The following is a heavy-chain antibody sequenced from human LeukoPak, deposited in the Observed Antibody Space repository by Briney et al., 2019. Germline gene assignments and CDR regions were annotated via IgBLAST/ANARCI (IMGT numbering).Heavy chain of an antibody. D-gene: IGHD5-12*01. V-gene: IGHV3-30*18. CDR2: ITYDGSNK. CDR3: GKCGVIVATTNWFDP. Sequence: GRSLSLSCAASGFTFSSYGMHWVRQAPGKGLEWVAVITYDGSNKYYADSVKGRFTITRDNSKNTLYLQMNSLRAEDTAVYYCGKCGVIVATTNWFDPWGQGTLVTVSS. CDR1: GFTFSSYG. J-gene: IGHJ5*02.